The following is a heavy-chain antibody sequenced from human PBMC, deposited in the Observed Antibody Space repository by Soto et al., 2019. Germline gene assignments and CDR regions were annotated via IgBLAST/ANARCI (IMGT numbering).Heavy chain of an antibody. J-gene: IGHJ3*02. V-gene: IGHV3-23*01. Sequence: EVQLLESGGGLVQPGGSLRLSCAASGFTFSSYAMSWVRQAPGKGLEWVSAISGSGGSTYYADSVKGRFTISRDNSKNTLYLQMNSLRAEDTAVYYCAKDRRGWFGAQLGAFDIWGQGTMVTVSS. CDR2: ISGSGGST. CDR1: GFTFSSYA. D-gene: IGHD3-10*01. CDR3: AKDRRGWFGAQLGAFDI.